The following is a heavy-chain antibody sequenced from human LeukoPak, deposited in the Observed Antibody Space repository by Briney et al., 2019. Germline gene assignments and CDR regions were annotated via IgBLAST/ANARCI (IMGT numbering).Heavy chain of an antibody. CDR1: GGSVSSGDYY. CDR3: AREPEIRLSPHYYDSSGILDY. V-gene: IGHV4-30-4*08. CDR2: IYYSEST. Sequence: SQTLSLTCTVSGGSVSSGDYYWNWIRQPPGKGLEWIGYIYYSESTYYNPSLKSRLTISVDTSKNHFSLKLSSVTAADTAVYYCAREPEIRLSPHYYDSSGILDYWGQGTLVTVSS. D-gene: IGHD3-22*01. J-gene: IGHJ4*02.